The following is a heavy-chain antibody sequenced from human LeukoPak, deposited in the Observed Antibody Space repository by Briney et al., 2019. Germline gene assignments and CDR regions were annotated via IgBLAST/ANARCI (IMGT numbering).Heavy chain of an antibody. CDR3: GVAAAEGAFDI. Sequence: SVKVSCKASGGTFSSYAISWVRQAPGQGLEWMGGIIPIFGTANYAQKFQGRVTITTDGSTSTAYMELSSLRSEDTAVYYCGVAAAEGAFDIWGQGTMVTVSS. D-gene: IGHD6-13*01. J-gene: IGHJ3*02. CDR1: GGTFSSYA. CDR2: IIPIFGTA. V-gene: IGHV1-69*05.